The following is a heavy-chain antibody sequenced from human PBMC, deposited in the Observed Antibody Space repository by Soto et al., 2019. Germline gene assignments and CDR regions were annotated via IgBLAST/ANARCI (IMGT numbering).Heavy chain of an antibody. J-gene: IGHJ4*02. V-gene: IGHV1-3*01. CDR1: GYSFIANA. CDR3: ARDDVGSAWPY. D-gene: IGHD6-19*01. CDR2: INADNGNT. Sequence: QVQLVQSAADVKKPGASVKVSCKTSGYSFIANAVHWVRQAPGQGLEWMGWINADNGNTKYSRKMQGRPTISRDTSASTVYMELTGLTSEDTAVYFCARDDVGSAWPYWGQGTLITVSS.